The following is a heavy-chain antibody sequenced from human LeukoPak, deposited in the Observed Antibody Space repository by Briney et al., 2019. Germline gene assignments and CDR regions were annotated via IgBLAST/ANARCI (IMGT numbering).Heavy chain of an antibody. J-gene: IGHJ4*02. Sequence: SETLSLTCTVSGGSISSYYWSWIRQPPGKGLEWIGYIYYSGSTNYNPSLKSRVTISVDTSKNQFSLKLSSVTAADTAVYYCARTYSYGPFDYWGQGTLVTVSS. D-gene: IGHD5-18*01. CDR2: IYYSGST. V-gene: IGHV4-59*01. CDR3: ARTYSYGPFDY. CDR1: GGSISSYY.